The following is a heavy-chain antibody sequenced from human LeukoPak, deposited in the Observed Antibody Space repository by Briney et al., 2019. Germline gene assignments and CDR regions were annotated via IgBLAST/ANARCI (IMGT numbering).Heavy chain of an antibody. CDR1: GGTFSSYA. CDR2: IIPIFGTA. Sequence: GASVKVSCKASGGTFSSYAISWVRQAPGQGLEWMGGIIPIFGTANYAQKFQGRVTITTDESTSTAYMELSSLRSEDTAVYYCVKNDYSNSLGKRSESYYYYHVDVWGKGTTVTVYS. J-gene: IGHJ6*03. D-gene: IGHD4-11*01. CDR3: VKNDYSNSLGKRSESYYYYHVDV. V-gene: IGHV1-69*05.